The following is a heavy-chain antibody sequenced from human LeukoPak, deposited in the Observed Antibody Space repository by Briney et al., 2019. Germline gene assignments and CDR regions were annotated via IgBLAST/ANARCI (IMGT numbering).Heavy chain of an antibody. J-gene: IGHJ4*02. CDR2: ISGSGGST. Sequence: GGSLRLSCAASAFTFSSYAMSWVRQAPGKGLEWVSAISGSGGSTYYADSVKGRFTISRDNSKNTLYLQMNSLRAEDTAVYYCAKEMGSWYFEGITTFDYWGQGTLVTVSS. CDR3: AKEMGSWYFEGITTFDY. CDR1: AFTFSSYA. V-gene: IGHV3-23*01. D-gene: IGHD6-13*01.